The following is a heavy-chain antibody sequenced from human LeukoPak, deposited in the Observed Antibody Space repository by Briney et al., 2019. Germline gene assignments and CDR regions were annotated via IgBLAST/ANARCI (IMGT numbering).Heavy chain of an antibody. CDR1: GFTFSTYS. J-gene: IGHJ3*02. CDR3: ARRTSGAFAI. Sequence: GGSLRLSCAASGFTFSTYSMNWVRQAPGKGPEWVSYISSSSNTIHYADSVKGRFTISRDNAKNSLYLQMNSLRAEDTAVYYCARRTSGAFAIWGQGTKVTVSS. CDR2: ISSSSNTI. V-gene: IGHV3-48*04.